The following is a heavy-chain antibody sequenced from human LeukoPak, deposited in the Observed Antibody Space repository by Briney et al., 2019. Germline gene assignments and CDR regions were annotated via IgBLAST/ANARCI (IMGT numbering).Heavy chain of an antibody. D-gene: IGHD2-2*01. Sequence: SVKVSCKASGGTFSSYTISWVRQAPGQGLEGMGRIIPILGIANYAQKFQGRVTITADKSTSTAYLELSSLRSEDTAVYYCAQTTPPYCSSTSCYSGNWFDPWGQGTLVTVSS. V-gene: IGHV1-69*02. CDR1: GGTFSSYT. CDR2: IIPILGIA. CDR3: AQTTPPYCSSTSCYSGNWFDP. J-gene: IGHJ5*02.